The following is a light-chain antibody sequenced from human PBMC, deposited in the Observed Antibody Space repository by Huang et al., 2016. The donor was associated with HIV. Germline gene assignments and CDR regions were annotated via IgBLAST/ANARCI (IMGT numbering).Light chain of an antibody. Sequence: IVLTQSPATLSWYPGERVTFSCRASQSVGNYIAWYHQHPGQSPKLLIDDTSNRAAGTPGMFSGSGSGTDFTLTISSLQSEDFAVYYCQQRSSGVTFGGGTKVQV. CDR1: QSVGNY. J-gene: IGKJ4*01. CDR2: DTS. CDR3: QQRSSGVT. V-gene: IGKV3-11*01.